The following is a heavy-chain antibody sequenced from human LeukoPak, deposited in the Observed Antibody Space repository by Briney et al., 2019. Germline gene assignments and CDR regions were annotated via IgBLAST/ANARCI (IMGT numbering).Heavy chain of an antibody. Sequence: ASVKVSCKASGYTFTGYYMHWVRQAPGQGFEWMGWINPNTGGTHYAQNFQGRVTMTRDTSISTAYMKFSRLKSDDTAVYYCARGDGDYVGNDYWGHGTLVTVSS. J-gene: IGHJ4*01. V-gene: IGHV1-2*02. CDR3: ARGDGDYVGNDY. CDR1: GYTFTGYY. CDR2: INPNTGGT. D-gene: IGHD4-17*01.